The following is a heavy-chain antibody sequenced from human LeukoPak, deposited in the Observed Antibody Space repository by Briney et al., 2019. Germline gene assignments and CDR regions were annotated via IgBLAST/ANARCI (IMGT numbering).Heavy chain of an antibody. CDR2: ITWNRDNI. Sequence: GRSLRLSCKVSGFTFDDYAMHWVRHTPGKGLEWVSGITWNRDNIGYGDSVKGRFTISRDNSNSMVYLQMTSLRLEDTAVYYCARPSPPGDGYNPSDQWGQGSLVIVSS. V-gene: IGHV3-9*01. CDR3: ARPSPPGDGYNPSDQ. D-gene: IGHD5-24*01. J-gene: IGHJ4*02. CDR1: GFTFDDYA.